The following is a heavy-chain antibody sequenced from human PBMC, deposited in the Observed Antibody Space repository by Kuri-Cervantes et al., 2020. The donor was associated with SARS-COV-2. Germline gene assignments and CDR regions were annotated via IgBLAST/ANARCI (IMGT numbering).Heavy chain of an antibody. CDR1: GFTFSYYW. CDR2: INQDGSEK. Sequence: GESLKISCAASGFTFSYYWMSWVRQAPGKGLEWVANINQDGSEKYYVGSVKGRFTISRDNAKNSLYLQMNSLRAEDTAVYYCARSQGEWDLLVPIAYWGRGTLVTVSS. V-gene: IGHV3-7*02. CDR3: ARSQGEWDLLVPIAY. J-gene: IGHJ4*02. D-gene: IGHD1-26*01.